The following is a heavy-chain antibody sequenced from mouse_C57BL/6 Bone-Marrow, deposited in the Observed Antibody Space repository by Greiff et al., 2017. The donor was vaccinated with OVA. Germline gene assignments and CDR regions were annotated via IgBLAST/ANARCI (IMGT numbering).Heavy chain of an antibody. V-gene: IGHV5-4*01. J-gene: IGHJ2*01. CDR3: AREGNYYFDD. CDR2: ISDGGSYT. D-gene: IGHD2-1*01. CDR1: GFTFSSYA. Sequence: DVKLVESGGGLVKPGGSLKLSCAASGFTFSSYAMSWVRQTPEKRLEWVATISDGGSYTYYPDNVKGRFTISRDNAKNNLYLQMSHLKSEDTAMYYCAREGNYYFDDWGQGTTLTVSS.